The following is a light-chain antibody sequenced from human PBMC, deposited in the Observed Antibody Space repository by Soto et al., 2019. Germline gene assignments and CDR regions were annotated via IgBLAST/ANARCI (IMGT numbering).Light chain of an antibody. CDR2: KAS. CDR3: QQYNSYSPT. CDR1: PSISVW. V-gene: IGKV1-5*03. Sequence: DLQMTQSPSTLSASVGDRVTITCRASPSISVWLAWYQQKAGKAPNLLIYKASRLESGVPSRFSGSGAETEVTLTISGLQPGDSATYYCQQYNSYSPTFGQGTKVDIK. J-gene: IGKJ1*01.